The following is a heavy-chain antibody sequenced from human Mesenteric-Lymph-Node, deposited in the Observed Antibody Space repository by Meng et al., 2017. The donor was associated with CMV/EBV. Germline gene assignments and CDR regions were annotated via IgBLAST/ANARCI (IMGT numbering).Heavy chain of an antibody. Sequence: GESLKISCAASGFSFSRYGMHWVRQAPGKGLEWVSSISSSSSFIYYADSVKGRFTISRDNAKNSLYLQMNSLRAEDTAVYYCAREGVGATTYSLYYFDYWGQGTLVTVSS. CDR2: ISSSSSFI. J-gene: IGHJ4*02. CDR3: AREGVGATTYSLYYFDY. CDR1: GFSFSRYG. D-gene: IGHD1-26*01. V-gene: IGHV3-21*01.